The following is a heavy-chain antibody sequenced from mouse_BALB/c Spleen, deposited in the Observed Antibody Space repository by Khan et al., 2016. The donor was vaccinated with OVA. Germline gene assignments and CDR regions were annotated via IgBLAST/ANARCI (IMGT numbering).Heavy chain of an antibody. CDR2: INPSNGYT. CDR1: GYTFTSYS. J-gene: IGHJ4*01. CDR3: ARDFHYHGSRGARDY. D-gene: IGHD1-1*01. V-gene: IGHV1-4*01. Sequence: QVQLQQSGAELARPGASVKMSCKASGYTFTSYSMHWIKQRPGQGLEWIGNINPSNGYTNHNQKFRDNATLTADKSSSTAYMQLSSLTSADSAVYDCARDFHYHGSRGARDYWGPGTSVTVST.